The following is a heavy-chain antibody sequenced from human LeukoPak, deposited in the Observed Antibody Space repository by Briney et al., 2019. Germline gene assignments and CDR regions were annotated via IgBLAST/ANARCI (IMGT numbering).Heavy chain of an antibody. V-gene: IGHV3-30*18. J-gene: IGHJ6*02. CDR2: ISYDGSKK. CDR1: GFTFSSYG. Sequence: GGSLRLSCAASGFTFSSYGMHWAPQAPGRGLEWVSVISYDGSKKYYADSVKGRSTISRDNSKNTLYLQMNSLRAEDTAVYYCAKDPKYYDILTGYYRDYYYYGMDVWGQGTTVTVSS. CDR3: AKDPKYYDILTGYYRDYYYYGMDV. D-gene: IGHD3-9*01.